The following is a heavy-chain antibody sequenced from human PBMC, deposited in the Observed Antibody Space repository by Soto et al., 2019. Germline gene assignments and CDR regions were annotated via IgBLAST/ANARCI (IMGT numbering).Heavy chain of an antibody. Sequence: AGGSLRLSCAASGFTFSSYAMSWVRQAPGKGLEWVSAISGSGGSTYYADSVKGRFTISRDNSKNTLYLQMNSLRAEDTAVYYCAKKGLIVVVVAATLDYWGQGTLVTVSS. J-gene: IGHJ4*02. CDR2: ISGSGGST. D-gene: IGHD2-15*01. CDR3: AKKGLIVVVVAATLDY. V-gene: IGHV3-23*01. CDR1: GFTFSSYA.